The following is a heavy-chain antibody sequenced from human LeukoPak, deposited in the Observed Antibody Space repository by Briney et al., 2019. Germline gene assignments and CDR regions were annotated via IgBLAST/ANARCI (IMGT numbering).Heavy chain of an antibody. Sequence: GGSLRLSCAASGFTVSSNYMSWVRQAPGKGLEWVSVIYSGGSTYYADSVKGRFTISRDNSKNTLYLQMNSLRAEDTAVYYCARAVHYYDSLGAAFDLWGQGTTVTLSS. D-gene: IGHD3-22*01. CDR3: ARAVHYYDSLGAAFDL. CDR1: GFTVSSNY. V-gene: IGHV3-66*01. J-gene: IGHJ3*01. CDR2: IYSGGST.